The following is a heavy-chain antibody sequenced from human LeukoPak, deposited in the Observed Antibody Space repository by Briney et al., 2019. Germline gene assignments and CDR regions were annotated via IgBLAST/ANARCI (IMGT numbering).Heavy chain of an antibody. D-gene: IGHD2-2*01. J-gene: IGHJ6*02. CDR1: DYTFNSYG. Sequence: ASVKVSCKASDYTFNSYGISWVRQAPGQGLEWMGGIIPIFGTANYAQKFQGRVTITTDESTSTAYMELSSLRSEDTAVYYCARARSAYCSSTSCYFPYYYGMDVWGQGTTVTVSS. CDR3: ARARSAYCSSTSCYFPYYYGMDV. V-gene: IGHV1-69*05. CDR2: IIPIFGTA.